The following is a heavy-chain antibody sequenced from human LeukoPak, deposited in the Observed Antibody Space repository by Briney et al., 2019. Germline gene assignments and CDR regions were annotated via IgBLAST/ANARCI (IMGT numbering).Heavy chain of an antibody. Sequence: SQTLSLTCTVSGGSISSGSYYWSWIRQPAGKGLEWIGRIYTSGSTNYNPSLKSRVTISVDTSKNQFSLKLSSVTAADTAVYYCASEYKPGTAVAGRFDPWGQGTLVTVSS. CDR3: ASEYKPGTAVAGRFDP. V-gene: IGHV4-61*02. CDR1: GGSISSGSYY. CDR2: IYTSGST. D-gene: IGHD6-19*01. J-gene: IGHJ5*02.